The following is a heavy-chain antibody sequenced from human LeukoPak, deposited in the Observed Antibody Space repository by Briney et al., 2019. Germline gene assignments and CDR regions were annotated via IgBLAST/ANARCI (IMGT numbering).Heavy chain of an antibody. J-gene: IGHJ4*02. Sequence: PGGSLRLSCAASGFTFSSYEMNWVRQAPGKGLEWVSYISSSGSTIYYADSVKGRFTISRDNAKNSLYLQMNSLRAEDTAVYYCARVTGDTAHREDYWGQGTLVTVSS. CDR1: GFTFSSYE. V-gene: IGHV3-48*03. D-gene: IGHD5-18*01. CDR3: ARVTGDTAHREDY. CDR2: ISSSGSTI.